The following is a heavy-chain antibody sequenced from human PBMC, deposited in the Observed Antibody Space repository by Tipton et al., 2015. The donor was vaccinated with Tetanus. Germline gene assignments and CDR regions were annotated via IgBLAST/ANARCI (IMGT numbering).Heavy chain of an antibody. CDR3: ARGRGDYIYYGMDV. J-gene: IGHJ6*02. Sequence: QLVQSGAEVKKPGASVKVSCKASGYTFTGYYMYWVRQAPGQGLEWMGWIDPNSGGTVYAQKFQGRVTMTRDTSISTGYMELRSLRSDDTAVYYCARGRGDYIYYGMDVWGPGTTVTVS. CDR2: IDPNSGGT. V-gene: IGHV1-2*02. CDR1: GYTFTGYY. D-gene: IGHD3-22*01.